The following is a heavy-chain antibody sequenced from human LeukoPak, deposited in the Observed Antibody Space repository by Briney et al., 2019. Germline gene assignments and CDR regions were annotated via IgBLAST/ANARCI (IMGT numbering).Heavy chain of an antibody. V-gene: IGHV4-59*12. D-gene: IGHD6-13*01. CDR2: IYYSGST. J-gene: IGHJ4*02. CDR1: GGSISSYY. CDR3: ARDEGIAAAGHFDY. Sequence: SETLSLTCTVSGGSISSYYWSWIRQPPGKGLEWIGYIYYSGSTNYNPSLKSRVTISVDTSKNQFSLKLSSVTAADTAVYYCARDEGIAAAGHFDYWGQGTLVTVSS.